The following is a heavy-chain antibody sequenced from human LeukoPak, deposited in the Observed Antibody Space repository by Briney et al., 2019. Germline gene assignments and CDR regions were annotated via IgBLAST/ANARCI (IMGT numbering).Heavy chain of an antibody. CDR2: ISYDGSNK. J-gene: IGHJ3*02. CDR1: GFTFSSYA. Sequence: PGGSLRLSCAASGFTFSSYAMHWVRQAPGKGLEWVAVISYDGSNKYYADSVKGRFTISRDNSKNTLYLQMNSLRAEDTAVYYCAKGTTYRSAAIDAFDIWGQGTMVTVSS. V-gene: IGHV3-30-3*01. CDR3: AKGTTYRSAAIDAFDI. D-gene: IGHD2/OR15-2a*01.